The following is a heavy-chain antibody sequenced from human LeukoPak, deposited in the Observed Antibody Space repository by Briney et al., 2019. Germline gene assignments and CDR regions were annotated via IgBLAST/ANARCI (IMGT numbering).Heavy chain of an antibody. V-gene: IGHV4-61*02. CDR3: ARGIESYGDYGY. CDR2: IYTSGST. Sequence: PSQTLSLTCTVSGGSISSGSYYWSWIRQPAGKGLEWIGRIYTSGSTNYNPSLKSRVTISIDTSKNQSSLKLSSLTAADTAIYYCARGIESYGDYGYWGQGILVTVSS. CDR1: GGSISSGSYY. J-gene: IGHJ4*02. D-gene: IGHD4-17*01.